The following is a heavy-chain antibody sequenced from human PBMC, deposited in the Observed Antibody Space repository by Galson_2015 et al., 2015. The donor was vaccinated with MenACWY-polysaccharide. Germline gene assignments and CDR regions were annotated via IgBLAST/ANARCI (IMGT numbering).Heavy chain of an antibody. CDR1: GFTFSSYW. CDR2: IKQDGSEK. CDR3: ARDPSGITFGGVIAFFDY. J-gene: IGHJ4*02. D-gene: IGHD3-16*02. Sequence: SLRLSCAASGFTFSSYWMSWVRQAPGKGLEWVANIKQDGSEKYYVDSVKGRFTISRDNAKNSLYLQMTSLRAEDTAVYYCARDPSGITFGGVIAFFDYWGQGTLVTVSS. V-gene: IGHV3-7*01.